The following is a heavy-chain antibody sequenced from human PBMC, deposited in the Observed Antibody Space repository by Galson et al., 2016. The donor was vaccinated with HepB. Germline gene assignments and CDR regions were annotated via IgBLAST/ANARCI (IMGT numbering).Heavy chain of an antibody. V-gene: IGHV3-30*18. J-gene: IGHJ4*02. Sequence: SLRLSCAASGFMFSVYGMHWVRQAPGKGLEWVAAISSDGSKKFYADSVKGRSTISRDNAKSTLSLQVDTRGGDDTAVYYCAKDRGTIVASVALFDYWGQGSLVAVSS. CDR2: ISSDGSKK. CDR3: AKDRGTIVASVALFDY. CDR1: GFMFSVYG. D-gene: IGHD2-2*01.